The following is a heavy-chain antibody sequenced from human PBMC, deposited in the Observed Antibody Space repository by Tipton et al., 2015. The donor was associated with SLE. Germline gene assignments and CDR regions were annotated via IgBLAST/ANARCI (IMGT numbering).Heavy chain of an antibody. D-gene: IGHD4-17*01. CDR3: ARADDFGDRYYFDS. J-gene: IGHJ4*02. CDR1: GFTFRSYS. CDR2: ISGSHSRSDYK. V-gene: IGHV3-21*03. Sequence: SLRLSCAASGFTFRSYSLNWVRQAPGKGLEWVSSISGSHSRSDYKFYADSVKGRFTVSRDNSQNSLFLQMNSLRADDTAVYFCARADDFGDRYYFDSWGQGTLVTVSS.